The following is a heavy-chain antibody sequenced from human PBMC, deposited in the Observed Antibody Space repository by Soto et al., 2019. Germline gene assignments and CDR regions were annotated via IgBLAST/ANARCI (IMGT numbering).Heavy chain of an antibody. J-gene: IGHJ6*02. CDR2: INHSGST. V-gene: IGHV4-34*01. CDR3: ARVTGRYYYGMDV. Sequence: QVQLQQWGEGLLKPSETLSLTCAVYSGAFSGYYWSWIRQPPGKGLEWIGEINHSGSTNYNPSLKSRVTISVDTSKNQFSLKLSSVTAADTAVYYCARVTGRYYYGMDVWAQGTTVTVSS. CDR1: SGAFSGYY.